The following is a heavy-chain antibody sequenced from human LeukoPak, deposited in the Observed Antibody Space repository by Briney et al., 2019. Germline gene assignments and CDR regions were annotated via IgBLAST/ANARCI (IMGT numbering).Heavy chain of an antibody. CDR3: AKPPYDSSGRVNYFDY. Sequence: GGSLRLSCAASGFTFSSYGMHWVRQAPGKGLEWVAFIRYDGSNKYYADSVKGRFTISRDNSKNTLYLQMNSLRAEDTAVYYCAKPPYDSSGRVNYFDYWGQGTLVTVSS. CDR1: GFTFSSYG. J-gene: IGHJ4*02. V-gene: IGHV3-30*02. D-gene: IGHD3-22*01. CDR2: IRYDGSNK.